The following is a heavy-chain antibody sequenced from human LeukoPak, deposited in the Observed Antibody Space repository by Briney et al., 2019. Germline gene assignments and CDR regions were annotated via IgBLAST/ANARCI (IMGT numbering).Heavy chain of an antibody. CDR3: AKDSSLMGYGDYDDYFDY. V-gene: IGHV3-23*01. Sequence: GGSLRLSCAASGFTFSSYAMSWVRHAPGKGLELVSAISGSGGSTYYADSVKGRFTISRDNSKNTLYLQMNSLRAEDTAVYYCAKDSSLMGYGDYDDYFDYWGQGTLVTVSS. CDR1: GFTFSSYA. J-gene: IGHJ4*02. CDR2: ISGSGGST. D-gene: IGHD4-17*01.